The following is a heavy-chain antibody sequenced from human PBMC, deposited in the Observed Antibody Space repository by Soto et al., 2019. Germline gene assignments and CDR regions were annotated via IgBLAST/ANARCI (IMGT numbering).Heavy chain of an antibody. J-gene: IGHJ6*03. Sequence: QVQLVESGGGVVQPGRSLRLSCAASGFTFSNYGMHWVRQAPGKGLEWVAVISYDESNKYYADSVKGRFTISRDNSKNTLYLQMNSLRAEDTAVYYCAKEYSGYYYYYMDVWGKGTTVTVSS. CDR3: AKEYSGYYYYYMDV. D-gene: IGHD1-26*01. CDR1: GFTFSNYG. V-gene: IGHV3-30*18. CDR2: ISYDESNK.